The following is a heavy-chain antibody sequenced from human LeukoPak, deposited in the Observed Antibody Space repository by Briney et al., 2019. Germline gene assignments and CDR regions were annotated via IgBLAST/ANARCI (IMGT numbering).Heavy chain of an antibody. Sequence: GGSLRLSCAPSGFALSRHGMHWVRQAPGKGLEWVAIISNDGSRKYYAHSVEGRFTISRDNSKNTLYLQMDSLRAEDTAVYYCARDRAWNYFDYWGQGTLVTVSS. V-gene: IGHV3-30*03. CDR2: ISNDGSRK. J-gene: IGHJ4*02. CDR3: ARDRAWNYFDY. CDR1: GFALSRHG. D-gene: IGHD3-3*01.